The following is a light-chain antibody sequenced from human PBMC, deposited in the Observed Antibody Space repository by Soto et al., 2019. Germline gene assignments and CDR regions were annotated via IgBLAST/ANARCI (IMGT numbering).Light chain of an antibody. CDR1: QSISSW. Sequence: DIQMTQSPSTLSASVGDRVTITCRASQSISSWLAWYQQRPGKAPKLLIFDASSLESGVPSRFSGIGSGTEFTLTISSLQPDDFATYYCQQYRSYSPWTFGQGTKVDI. CDR2: DAS. V-gene: IGKV1-5*01. CDR3: QQYRSYSPWT. J-gene: IGKJ1*01.